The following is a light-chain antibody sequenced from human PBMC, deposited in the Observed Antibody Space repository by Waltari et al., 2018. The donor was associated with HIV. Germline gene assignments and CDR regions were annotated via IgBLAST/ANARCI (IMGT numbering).Light chain of an antibody. CDR2: EVT. CDR1: SSDVGGYDY. CDR3: SSYAGSNTPYV. J-gene: IGLJ1*01. V-gene: IGLV2-8*01. Sequence: QSALTQPPSASGSPGQSVTISCTGTSSDVGGYDYVSWYQQYPGKAPKLIIYEVTKRPSGVPGRFSGSKSGHTASLTVSGLQAEDEADYFCSSYAGSNTPYVFGTGTKVTVL.